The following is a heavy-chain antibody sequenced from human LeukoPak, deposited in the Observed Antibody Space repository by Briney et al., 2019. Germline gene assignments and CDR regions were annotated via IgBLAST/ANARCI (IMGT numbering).Heavy chain of an antibody. J-gene: IGHJ3*02. Sequence: GGSLRLSCAASGFTLSSNYMSWVGQAPGKGLEGVAVIFSGGSTYYADSVNGRFTISRDNSKNTLYLQMNSLRAEDTAFYYCARDVVNYDAFDIWGQGTMVTVSS. D-gene: IGHD3-22*01. V-gene: IGHV3-53*01. CDR3: ARDVVNYDAFDI. CDR1: GFTLSSNY. CDR2: IFSGGST.